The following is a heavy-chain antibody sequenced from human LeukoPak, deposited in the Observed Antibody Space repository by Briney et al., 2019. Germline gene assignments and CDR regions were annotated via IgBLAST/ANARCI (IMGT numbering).Heavy chain of an antibody. CDR2: ISGSGGST. Sequence: PGGSLRLSCAASGFTFSSYAMSWVRQAPGKGPEWVSAISGSGGSTYYADSVKGRFTISRDNSKNTLYLQMNSLRAEDTAVYYCAKDTKLARGYYFDYWGQGTLVTVSS. CDR1: GFTFSSYA. D-gene: IGHD6-6*01. V-gene: IGHV3-23*01. J-gene: IGHJ4*02. CDR3: AKDTKLARGYYFDY.